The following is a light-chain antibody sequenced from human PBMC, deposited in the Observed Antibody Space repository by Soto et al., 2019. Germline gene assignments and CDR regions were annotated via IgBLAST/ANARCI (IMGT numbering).Light chain of an antibody. Sequence: DIQMTQSPYSLSAAGGDRVTITCRASQNINTYLNWYQQKPGKAPKLLIFDAASLQSGVPSRFSGSGSRTDFTLTITRLQPEDVATYYCQQTSSAPFTFGPGTKVDIK. J-gene: IGKJ3*01. V-gene: IGKV1-39*01. CDR1: QNINTY. CDR2: DAA. CDR3: QQTSSAPFT.